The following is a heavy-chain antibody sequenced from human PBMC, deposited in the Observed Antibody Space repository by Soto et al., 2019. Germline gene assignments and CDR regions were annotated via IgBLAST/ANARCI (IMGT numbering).Heavy chain of an antibody. J-gene: IGHJ4*02. Sequence: SETLSLTCTVSGGSISSYYWSWIRQPPGKGLEWIGYIYYSGSTNYNPSLKSRVTISVDTSKNQFSLKLSSVTAADTAVYYCARCKYSSSWYRPDYFDYWGQGTLVTVSS. CDR3: ARCKYSSSWYRPDYFDY. CDR1: GGSISSYY. V-gene: IGHV4-59*08. CDR2: IYYSGST. D-gene: IGHD6-13*01.